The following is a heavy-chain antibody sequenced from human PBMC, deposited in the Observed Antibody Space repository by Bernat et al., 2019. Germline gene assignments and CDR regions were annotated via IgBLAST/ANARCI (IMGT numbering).Heavy chain of an antibody. CDR2: IYYSGST. CDR1: GGSISSYY. CDR3: ARGDCSSTSCFGTNYYYYGMDV. V-gene: IGHV4-59*01. D-gene: IGHD2-2*01. Sequence: QVQLQESGPGLVKPSETLSLTCTVSGGSISSYYWSWIRQPPGKGLEWIGYIYYSGSTNYNPSLKSRVTISVDTSKNQFSLKLSSVTAADTAVYYCARGDCSSTSCFGTNYYYYGMDVWGQGTTVTVSS. J-gene: IGHJ6*02.